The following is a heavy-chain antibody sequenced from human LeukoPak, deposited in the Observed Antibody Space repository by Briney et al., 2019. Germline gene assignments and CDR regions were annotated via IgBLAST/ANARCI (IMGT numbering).Heavy chain of an antibody. D-gene: IGHD3-9*01. V-gene: IGHV4-61*02. Sequence: SETLSLTCTVSGGSISSGSYYWSWIRQPAGKGLEWIGRIYTSGSTNYNPSLKSRVTISVDPSKNQFSLKLSSVTAADTAVYYCARAGGGLRYFFDIWGQGTMVTVSS. CDR1: GGSISSGSYY. CDR2: IYTSGST. CDR3: ARAGGGLRYFFDI. J-gene: IGHJ3*02.